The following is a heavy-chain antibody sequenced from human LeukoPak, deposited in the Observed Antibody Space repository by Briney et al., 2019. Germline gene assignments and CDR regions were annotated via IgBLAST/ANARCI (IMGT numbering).Heavy chain of an antibody. CDR3: ASGYSYGYIPFPFDY. Sequence: ASVKVSCKASGYTFTSYGISWVRQAPGQGLEWMGWISAYNGNTNYAQKLQGRVTMTTDTSTSTAYMELRSLRSDDTAVYYCASGYSYGYIPFPFDYWGQGTLVTVSS. V-gene: IGHV1-18*01. D-gene: IGHD5-18*01. CDR2: ISAYNGNT. CDR1: GYTFTSYG. J-gene: IGHJ4*02.